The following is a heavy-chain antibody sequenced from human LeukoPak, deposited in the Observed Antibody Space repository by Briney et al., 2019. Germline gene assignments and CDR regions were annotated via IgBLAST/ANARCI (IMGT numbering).Heavy chain of an antibody. CDR3: ANKGLYCSSTSCYPYYFDS. D-gene: IGHD2-2*01. CDR1: GFTFSSYG. V-gene: IGHV3-23*01. CDR2: ISGSGGST. J-gene: IGHJ4*02. Sequence: GGSLRLSCAASGFTFSSYGMSWVRQAPGKGLEWVSAISGSGGSTDYADSVKGRFTISRDNSKNTLYLQMNSLRAEDTAVYYCANKGLYCSSTSCYPYYFDSWGQGTLVTVSS.